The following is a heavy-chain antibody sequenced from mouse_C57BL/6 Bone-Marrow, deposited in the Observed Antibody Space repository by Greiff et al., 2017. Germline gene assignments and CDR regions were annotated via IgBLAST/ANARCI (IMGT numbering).Heavy chain of an antibody. CDR1: GYTFTDYY. Sequence: VQLQQSGAELVRPGASVKLSCKASGYTFTDYYINWVKQRPGQGLEWIARIYPGSGNTYYNDKFKGKATLTAEKYSSNAYMQLRSLTSEDSAVYFCARGRAMDYWGQGTSVTVSS. CDR3: ARGRAMDY. CDR2: IYPGSGNT. V-gene: IGHV1-76*01. J-gene: IGHJ4*01.